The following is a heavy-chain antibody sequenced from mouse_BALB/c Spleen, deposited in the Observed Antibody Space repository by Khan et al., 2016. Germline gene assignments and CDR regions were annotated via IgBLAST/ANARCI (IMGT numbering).Heavy chain of an antibody. CDR3: ARAWYSMDY. V-gene: IGHV1-9*01. Sequence: VQLQESGAELMKPGASVKISCKATGYTFSNYWIEWVKQRPGHGFEWIGDILPGSGYSNSNENFKGKATFTADASSNTAYMQLISLTSEDSAVYFCARAWYSMDYWGQGTSVTVSS. CDR1: GYTFSNYW. J-gene: IGHJ4*01. CDR2: ILPGSGYS.